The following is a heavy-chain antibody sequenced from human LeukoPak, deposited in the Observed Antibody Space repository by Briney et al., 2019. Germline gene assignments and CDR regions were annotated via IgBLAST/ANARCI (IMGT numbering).Heavy chain of an antibody. CDR2: IYYSGST. D-gene: IGHD6-25*01. Sequence: PSETLSLTCAVYGGSFSGYYWSWIRQPPGKGLEWIGYIYYSGSTNYNPSLKSRVTISVDTSKNQFSLKLNSVTAADTAVYYCARGQLRLSNWGQGSLVIVSS. CDR3: ARGQLRLSN. CDR1: GGSFSGYY. V-gene: IGHV4-59*12. J-gene: IGHJ4*02.